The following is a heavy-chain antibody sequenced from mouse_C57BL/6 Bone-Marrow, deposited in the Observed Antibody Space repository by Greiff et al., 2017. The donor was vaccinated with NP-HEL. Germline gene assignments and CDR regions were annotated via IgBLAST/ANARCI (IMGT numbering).Heavy chain of an antibody. CDR2: INPSSGYT. Sequence: QVHVKQSGAELAKPGASVKLSCKASGYTFTSYWMHWVKQRPGQGLEWIGYINPSSGYTKYNQKFKDKATLTADKSSSTAYMQLSSLTYEDSAVYYCAWIDYDWFAYWGQGTLVTVSA. J-gene: IGHJ3*01. CDR1: GYTFTSYW. CDR3: AWIDYDWFAY. V-gene: IGHV1-7*01. D-gene: IGHD2-4*01.